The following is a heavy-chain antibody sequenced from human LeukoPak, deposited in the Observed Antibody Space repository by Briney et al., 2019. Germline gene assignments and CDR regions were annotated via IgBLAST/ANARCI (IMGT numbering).Heavy chain of an antibody. D-gene: IGHD2-2*01. CDR3: TRWACAGTSCYVLGS. Sequence: GGSLRLSCAASGFTFSDYYVNWIRQAPGKGLEWVSYSSTTGHQTNYADSVKGRFTISRDHAKNSVYLQMNSLRAEDTAVYYCTRWACAGTSCYVLGSWGQGTPVTVSS. CDR2: SSTTGHQT. CDR1: GFTFSDYY. J-gene: IGHJ5*01. V-gene: IGHV3-11*06.